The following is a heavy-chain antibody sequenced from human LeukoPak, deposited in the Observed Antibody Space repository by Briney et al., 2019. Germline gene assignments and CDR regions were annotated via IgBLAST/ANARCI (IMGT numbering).Heavy chain of an antibody. Sequence: GFLRLFCGASGFNFSSCEMDWVRQAPGEGLEWVSYISSSGSTIYYADSVKGRFTISRDNAKNSLYLQMNSLRAEDTAVYYCARRVEADYWGQGTLVTVSS. J-gene: IGHJ4*02. V-gene: IGHV3-48*03. CDR1: GFNFSSCE. CDR2: ISSSGSTI. CDR3: ARRVEADY. D-gene: IGHD1-26*01.